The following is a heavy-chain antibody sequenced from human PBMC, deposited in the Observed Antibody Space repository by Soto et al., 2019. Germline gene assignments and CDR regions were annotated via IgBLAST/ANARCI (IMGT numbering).Heavy chain of an antibody. CDR1: GGSFSGYY. V-gene: IGHV4-34*01. J-gene: IGHJ5*02. CDR3: ARGGYCSSTSCYRRHNWFDP. CDR2: INHSGST. D-gene: IGHD2-2*01. Sequence: NPSETLSLTCAVYGGSFSGYYWSWIRQPPGKGLEWIGEINHSGSTNYNPSLKSRVTISVDTSKNQFSLKLSSVTAADTAVYYCARGGYCSSTSCYRRHNWFDPWGQGTLVTVSS.